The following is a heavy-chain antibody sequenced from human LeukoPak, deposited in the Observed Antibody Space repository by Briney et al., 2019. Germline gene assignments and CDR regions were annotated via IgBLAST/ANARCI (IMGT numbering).Heavy chain of an antibody. CDR1: GFTFSSYA. Sequence: GSLRLSCAASGFTFSSYAMSWVRQAPGKGLEWVSAISGSGGSTYYADSVKGRFTISRDNSKNTLYLQMNSLRAEDTAVYYCAKSYCSGGSCYLFDYWGQGTLVTVSS. CDR2: ISGSGGST. CDR3: AKSYCSGGSCYLFDY. J-gene: IGHJ4*02. V-gene: IGHV3-23*01. D-gene: IGHD2-15*01.